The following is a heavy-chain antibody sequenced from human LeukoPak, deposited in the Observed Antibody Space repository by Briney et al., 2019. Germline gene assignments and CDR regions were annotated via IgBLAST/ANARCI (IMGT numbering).Heavy chain of an antibody. CDR1: GFTFSDHY. D-gene: IGHD3-22*01. CDR2: TRNKANSYTT. V-gene: IGHV3-72*01. Sequence: GGSLRLSCAASGFTFSDHYIYSVRQAPGKGLEWVGRTRNKANSYTTEYAASVKGRFTISRDDSKNSLYLQMNSLKTEDTAVYYCARSYSSGITRDFGAFDIWGQGTMVTVSS. J-gene: IGHJ3*02. CDR3: ARSYSSGITRDFGAFDI.